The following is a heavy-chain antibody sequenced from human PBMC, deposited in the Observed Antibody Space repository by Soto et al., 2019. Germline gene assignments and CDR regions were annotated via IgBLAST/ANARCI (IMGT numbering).Heavy chain of an antibody. CDR1: GFTFSSSA. D-gene: IGHD6-13*01. Sequence: EVQLLESGGGLVQPGGSLRLSCEASGFTFSSSALSWVRQAPGKGLEWVSSIRSSGGSTYYADSVEGRFTISRDNSKNTMYLQMNNLRVENTAVYYCVKGAYSSSVRNWCGRWGQGTLVTVSS. J-gene: IGHJ5*02. V-gene: IGHV3-23*01. CDR2: IRSSGGST. CDR3: VKGAYSSSVRNWCGR.